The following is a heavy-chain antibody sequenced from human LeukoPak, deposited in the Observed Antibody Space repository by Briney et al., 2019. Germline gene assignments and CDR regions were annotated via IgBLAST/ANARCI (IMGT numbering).Heavy chain of an antibody. CDR1: GFTFSSYG. J-gene: IGHJ4*02. CDR2: IWYDGSNK. D-gene: IGHD3-10*01. V-gene: IGHV3-33*01. Sequence: GGSLRLSCAASGFTFSSYGMHWVRQAPGKGLEWVAVIWYDGSNKYYADSVKGRFTISRGNSKNTLYLQMNSLRAEDTAVYYCARRSYGSGSYYLDYWGQGTLVTVSS. CDR3: ARRSYGSGSYYLDY.